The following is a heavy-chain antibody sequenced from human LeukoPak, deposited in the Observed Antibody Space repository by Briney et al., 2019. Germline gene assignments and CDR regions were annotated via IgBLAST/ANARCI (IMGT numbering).Heavy chain of an antibody. V-gene: IGHV3-23*01. Sequence: GGSLRLSCAASGFTFRSYAMSWVRQAPGKRLEWVSAITGSGGATYYADSVKGRFTISRDNSKNTLYLQMNSLRAEDTAVYYCAKDPGYGVLYYFDYWGQGTLVTVSS. D-gene: IGHD4-17*01. CDR1: GFTFRSYA. J-gene: IGHJ4*02. CDR3: AKDPGYGVLYYFDY. CDR2: ITGSGGAT.